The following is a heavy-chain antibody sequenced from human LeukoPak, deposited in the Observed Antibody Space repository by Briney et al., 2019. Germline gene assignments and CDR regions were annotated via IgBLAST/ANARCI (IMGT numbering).Heavy chain of an antibody. D-gene: IGHD3-3*01. CDR2: MTDSGGNT. V-gene: IGHV3-23*01. J-gene: IGHJ4*02. CDR3: AKGTTYYDFWSGLGYFDY. Sequence: PGGSLRLSCAASGFTFSTYAMSWVRQAPGKGLEWVSAMTDSGGNTYYAAPVKGRFTISRDNSKNTLYLQMNSLRAEDTAVYYCAKGTTYYDFWSGLGYFDYWGQGTLVSVSS. CDR1: GFTFSTYA.